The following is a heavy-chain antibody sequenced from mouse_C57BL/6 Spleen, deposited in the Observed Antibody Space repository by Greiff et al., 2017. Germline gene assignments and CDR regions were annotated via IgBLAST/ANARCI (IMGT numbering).Heavy chain of an antibody. V-gene: IGHV1-26*01. D-gene: IGHD2-4*01. CDR1: GYTFTDYY. Sequence: VQLQQSGPELVKPGASVKISCKASGYTFTDYYMNWVKQSHGKSLEWIGDINPNNGGTSYNQKFKGKATLTVDKSSSTAYMELRSLTSEDSAVYYCARRGYDYVYYFDYWGQGTTLTVSS. CDR2: INPNNGGT. CDR3: ARRGYDYVYYFDY. J-gene: IGHJ2*01.